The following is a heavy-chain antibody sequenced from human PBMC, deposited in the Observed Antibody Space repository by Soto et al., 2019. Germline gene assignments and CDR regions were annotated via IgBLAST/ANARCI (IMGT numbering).Heavy chain of an antibody. D-gene: IGHD3-10*01. V-gene: IGHV3-7*01. CDR3: AREGTGYGSGSYDY. CDR2: IKQDGSEK. CDR1: GFTFSSYW. J-gene: IGHJ4*02. Sequence: GGSLRLSCAASGFTFSSYWMSWVRQAPGKGLEWVANIKQDGSEKYYVDSVKGRFTISRDNAKNSLYLQMNSLRAEDTAVYYCAREGTGYGSGSYDYWGQGTLVTVSS.